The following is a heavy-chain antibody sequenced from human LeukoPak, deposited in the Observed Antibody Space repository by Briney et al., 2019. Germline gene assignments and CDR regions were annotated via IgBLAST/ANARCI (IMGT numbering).Heavy chain of an antibody. J-gene: IGHJ5*02. V-gene: IGHV3-23*01. D-gene: IGHD2-8*02. CDR2: ITNDGVAT. CDR1: GFTFSSRT. Sequence: GGSLRLSCGASGFTFSSRTMNGVRQAPGKGLEWVSTITNDGVATYYADSVRGRFTVSRDNSRNTLYLQMNSLRVEDTAVYYCAPRGIGGVDWFDPWGQGTLVTVSS. CDR3: APRGIGGVDWFDP.